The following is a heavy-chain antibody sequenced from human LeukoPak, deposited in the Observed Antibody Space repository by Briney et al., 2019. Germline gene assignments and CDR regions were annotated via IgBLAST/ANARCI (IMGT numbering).Heavy chain of an antibody. V-gene: IGHV4-38-2*02. CDR1: GYSINSVYY. CDR3: ASHLRFLEWSNFDY. J-gene: IGHJ4*02. CDR2: IHHSGTT. D-gene: IGHD3-3*01. Sequence: SETLSLTCTVSGYSINSVYYWGWIRQPPEKGLEWIGSIHHSGTTYYNPSLKSRVTISMDTSRNQFSLKLSSVTAADTAVYYCASHLRFLEWSNFDYWGQGTLVTVSS.